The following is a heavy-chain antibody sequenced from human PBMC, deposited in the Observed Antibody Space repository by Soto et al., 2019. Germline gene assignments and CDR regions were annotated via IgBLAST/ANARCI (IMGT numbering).Heavy chain of an antibody. CDR1: GGTFSSYT. Sequence: QVQLVQSGAEVKKPGSSVKVSCKASGGTFSSYTISWVRQAPGQGLEWMGRIIPILGIANYAQKFQGRVTITADKSTSTAYVELSSLRSEDTAVYYCARATYYDFWSGYTRGGFDYWGQGTLVTVSS. D-gene: IGHD3-3*01. CDR3: ARATYYDFWSGYTRGGFDY. CDR2: IIPILGIA. V-gene: IGHV1-69*02. J-gene: IGHJ4*02.